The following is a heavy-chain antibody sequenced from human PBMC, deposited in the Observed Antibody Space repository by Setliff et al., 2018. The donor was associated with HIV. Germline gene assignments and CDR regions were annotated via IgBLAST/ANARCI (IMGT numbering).Heavy chain of an antibody. D-gene: IGHD3-22*01. V-gene: IGHV4-59*01. Sequence: SETMSLTCTVSGGSTSNEYWSWIRQPPGKGLEWIGYIYDSGSPKYNPSLKSRVTISIDTSKSQISLKLTSVTAADTAMYHCARVYYFDSSGYYQRGDVFDIWGQGTMVTVSS. CDR2: IYDSGSP. J-gene: IGHJ3*02. CDR1: GGSTSNEY. CDR3: ARVYYFDSSGYYQRGDVFDI.